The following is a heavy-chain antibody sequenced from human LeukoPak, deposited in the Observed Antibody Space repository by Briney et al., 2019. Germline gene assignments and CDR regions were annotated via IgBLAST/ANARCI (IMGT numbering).Heavy chain of an antibody. J-gene: IGHJ6*03. V-gene: IGHV3-21*01. CDR2: ISTTSSSSYI. CDR3: ARVMAGYSYMDV. CDR1: GFTFSRYA. D-gene: IGHD3-10*01. Sequence: GGSHRLSCAASGFTFSRYAMNWVRQAPGKGLEWVSSISTTSSSSYIHYADSMKGRFTISRDNAKSSLYLQMNSLRAEDTAVYYCARVMAGYSYMDVWGKGTTVTVSS.